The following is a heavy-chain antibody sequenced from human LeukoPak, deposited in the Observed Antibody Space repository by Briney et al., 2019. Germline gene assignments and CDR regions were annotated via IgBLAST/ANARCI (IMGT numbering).Heavy chain of an antibody. CDR2: INPNSGGT. J-gene: IGHJ4*02. V-gene: IGHV1-2*06. Sequence: GASVKVSCEASGYTFTGYYMHWVRQAPGQGLEWMGRINPNSGGTNYAQKFQGRVTMTRDTSISTAYMELSRLRSDDTAVYYCARDYGIRAYYYDSSGYYYFWGQGTLVTVSS. CDR1: GYTFTGYY. CDR3: ARDYGIRAYYYDSSGYYYF. D-gene: IGHD3-22*01.